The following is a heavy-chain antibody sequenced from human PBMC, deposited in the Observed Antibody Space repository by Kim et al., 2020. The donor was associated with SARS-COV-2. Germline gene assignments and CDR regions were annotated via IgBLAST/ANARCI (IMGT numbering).Heavy chain of an antibody. V-gene: IGHV3-11*06. CDR3: ARRSHSSSHRKSAEYFQH. J-gene: IGHJ1*01. Sequence: KGRFTIARDTAKNSLYLQMNRLRAEDTAVYYCARRSHSSSHRKSAEYFQHWGQGTLVTVSS. D-gene: IGHD6-13*01.